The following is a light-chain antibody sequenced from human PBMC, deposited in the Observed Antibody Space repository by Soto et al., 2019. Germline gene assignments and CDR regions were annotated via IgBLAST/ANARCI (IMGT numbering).Light chain of an antibody. V-gene: IGLV4-69*01. CDR2: LNSNGRH. CDR1: SGHSNYA. CDR3: QTWDTRPVV. J-gene: IGLJ2*01. Sequence: QAVVTQSPSASASLGASVKLTCTLSSGHSNYAIAWHQQLPEKGPRYLMKLNSNGRHSKGDGIPDRFSGSSSGAERYLTISRLQSDHQADYYCQTWDTRPVVFGGGTKLPVL.